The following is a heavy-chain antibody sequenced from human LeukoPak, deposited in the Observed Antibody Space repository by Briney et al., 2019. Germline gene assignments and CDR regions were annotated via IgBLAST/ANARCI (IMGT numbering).Heavy chain of an antibody. D-gene: IGHD6-19*01. CDR3: ARVGIAVAGQYFDY. CDR1: GGTFSSYA. V-gene: IGHV1-69*06. J-gene: IGHJ4*02. Sequence: SVKVSCKASGGTFSSYAISWVRQAPGQGLEWMGGIIPIFGTANYAQKFQGRVTITADKSTSTAYMELSSLRSEDTAVYYCARVGIAVAGQYFDYWGQGTLVTVSS. CDR2: IIPIFGTA.